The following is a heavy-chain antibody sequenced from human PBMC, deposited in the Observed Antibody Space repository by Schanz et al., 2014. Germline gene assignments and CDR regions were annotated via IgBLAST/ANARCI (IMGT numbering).Heavy chain of an antibody. D-gene: IGHD6-13*01. CDR2: ISSSGSTI. Sequence: EVQLVESGGGVVQPGRSLRLSCAASGFTFHTYDMHWVRQAPGKGLEWVSYISSSGSTIYYADSVKGRFTISRDNAKNSLYLQMNSLRTGDPTLNYCARDSGSSSWYPSDYWGQGTLVTVSS. V-gene: IGHV3-48*03. CDR3: ARDSGSSSWYPSDY. J-gene: IGHJ4*02. CDR1: GFTFHTYD.